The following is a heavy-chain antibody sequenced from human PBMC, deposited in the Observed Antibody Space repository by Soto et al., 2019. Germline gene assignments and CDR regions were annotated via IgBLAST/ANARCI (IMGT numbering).Heavy chain of an antibody. CDR2: MNPNSGNT. J-gene: IGHJ6*02. CDR3: ARWPDGYYYYGMDV. CDR1: GYTFTSYD. V-gene: IGHV1-8*01. Sequence: QVQLVQSGAEVKKPGASVKVSCKASGYTFTSYDINWVRQATGQGLEWMGWMNPNSGNTGYAQKFQGRVTMTRNTSISTSYMELSSLRSEDTAVYYCARWPDGYYYYGMDVRGQGTTVTVSS.